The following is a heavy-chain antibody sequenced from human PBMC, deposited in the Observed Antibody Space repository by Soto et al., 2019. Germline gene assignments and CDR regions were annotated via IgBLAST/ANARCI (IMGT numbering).Heavy chain of an antibody. J-gene: IGHJ4*02. Sequence: VSLRLCWGASGGKCIGSGVSWLRQDPGKGLEWVSAISGSGGSTYYADSVKGRFTISRDNSKNTLYLQMNSLRAEDTAVYYCATSGKSLYDSSGYPNWGQGTPVPVSS. CDR1: GGKCIGSG. V-gene: IGHV3-23*01. D-gene: IGHD3-22*01. CDR3: ATSGKSLYDSSGYPN. CDR2: ISGSGGST.